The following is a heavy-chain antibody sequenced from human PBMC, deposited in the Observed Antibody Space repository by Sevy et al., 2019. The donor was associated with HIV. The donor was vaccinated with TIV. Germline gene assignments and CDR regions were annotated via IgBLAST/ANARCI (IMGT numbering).Heavy chain of an antibody. CDR3: ARVVYYYDRTAPRVAQTRFDP. Sequence: GGSLRLSCAASGFTFSSYDMHWVRQATGGGLEWVSRISTTGDTFYLGSVKGRFTISRENAKNSFYLQMNSLRAGDTAVYYCARVVYYYDRTAPRVAQTRFDPWGQGTLVTVSS. CDR2: ISTTGDT. D-gene: IGHD3-22*01. CDR1: GFTFSSYD. V-gene: IGHV3-13*01. J-gene: IGHJ5*02.